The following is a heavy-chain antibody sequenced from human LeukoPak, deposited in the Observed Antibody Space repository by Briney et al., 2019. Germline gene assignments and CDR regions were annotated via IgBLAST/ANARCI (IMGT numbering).Heavy chain of an antibody. J-gene: IGHJ5*01. CDR1: GYTFTTYG. CDR3: VRDWHGQYQLFYS. D-gene: IGHD2-2*01. Sequence: VASVKVSCKASGYTFTTYGITWVRQAPGQGLEWMGWINPNSGGPNYAQKFQGRVSMTSDTSITTAYLELSRLTFDDTAVYYCVRDWHGQYQLFYSWGQGTLVSVSS. CDR2: INPNSGGP. V-gene: IGHV1-2*02.